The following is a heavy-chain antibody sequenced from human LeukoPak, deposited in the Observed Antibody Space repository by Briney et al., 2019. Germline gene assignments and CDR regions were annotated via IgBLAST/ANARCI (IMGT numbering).Heavy chain of an antibody. CDR1: GGSISTYY. J-gene: IGHJ4*02. CDR3: ARDFYGDDGHHPFDY. CDR2: IFASGST. V-gene: IGHV4-4*07. D-gene: IGHD2/OR15-2a*01. Sequence: SETLSLTCSVSGGSISTYYWNWLRQPAGKELEWIGRIFASGSTNYNPSLKSRVTISIDKAKNHFSLILKSVTAADTAFYYCARDFYGDDGHHPFDYWGQGILVTVSS.